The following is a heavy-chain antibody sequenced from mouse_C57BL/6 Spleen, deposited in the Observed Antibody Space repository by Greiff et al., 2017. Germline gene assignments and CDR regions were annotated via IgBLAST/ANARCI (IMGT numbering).Heavy chain of an antibody. V-gene: IGHV3-6*01. CDR3: ARGDYGSSYVAMDY. CDR1: GYSITSGYY. CDR2: ISYDGSN. D-gene: IGHD1-1*01. J-gene: IGHJ4*01. Sequence: EVKLLESGPGLVKPSQSLSLTCSVTGYSITSGYYWNWIRQFPGNKLEWMGYISYDGSNNYNPSLKNRISITRDTSKNQFFLKLNSVTTEDTATYYCARGDYGSSYVAMDYWGQGTSVTVSS.